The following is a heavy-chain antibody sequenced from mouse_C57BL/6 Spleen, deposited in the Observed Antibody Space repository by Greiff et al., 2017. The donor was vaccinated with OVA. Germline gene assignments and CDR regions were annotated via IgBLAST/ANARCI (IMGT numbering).Heavy chain of an antibody. J-gene: IGHJ1*03. CDR1: GYTFTSYW. V-gene: IGHV1-53*01. Sequence: QVQLQQPGTELVKPGASVKLSCKASGYTFTSYWMHWVKQRPGQGLEWIGNINPSNGVTNYNEKFKSKATLTVDKASSTAYMQLSSLTSEDSEVYYCTRGGYYGSSHWYFDVWGTGTTVTVSS. D-gene: IGHD1-1*01. CDR2: INPSNGVT. CDR3: TRGGYYGSSHWYFDV.